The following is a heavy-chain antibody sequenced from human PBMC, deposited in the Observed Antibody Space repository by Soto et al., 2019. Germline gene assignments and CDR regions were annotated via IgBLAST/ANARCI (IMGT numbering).Heavy chain of an antibody. CDR1: GFTFSSYG. J-gene: IGHJ6*02. CDR3: AKAMYFYSSSPDMLGMDV. Sequence: QVQLVESGGGVVQPGRSLRLSCAASGFTFSSYGMHWVRQAPGKGLEWVAVISYDGSNKYYADSVKGRFTISRDNSKNTLYLQMNSLRAEDTAVYYCAKAMYFYSSSPDMLGMDVWGQGTTVTVSS. CDR2: ISYDGSNK. V-gene: IGHV3-30*18. D-gene: IGHD6-6*01.